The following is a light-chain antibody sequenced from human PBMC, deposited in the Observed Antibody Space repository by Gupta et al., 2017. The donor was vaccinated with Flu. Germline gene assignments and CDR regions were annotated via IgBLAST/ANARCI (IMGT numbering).Light chain of an antibody. Sequence: RVTITCRASQTITNYLNWYQQKPGRAPTLLIYSTSALHIGVPWRFSGSGSRSGTDFTLTISSLQAEDFATYFCQQSHTRPWTFGPGTRV. CDR2: STS. J-gene: IGKJ1*01. CDR1: QTITNY. CDR3: QQSHTRPWT. V-gene: IGKV1-39*01.